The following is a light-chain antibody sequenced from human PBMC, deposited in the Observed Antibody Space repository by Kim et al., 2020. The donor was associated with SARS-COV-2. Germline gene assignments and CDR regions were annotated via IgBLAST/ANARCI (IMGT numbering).Light chain of an antibody. J-gene: IGKJ3*01. CDR3: MQGTHWPFT. V-gene: IGKV2-30*01. CDR1: QSLVYSDGNIY. Sequence: PAAISCGSSQSLVYSDGNIYLNWFHQRPGQSPRRLIYKVSNRDSGVPDRFSGSGSGTDFTLHISRVEAEDVGIYYCMQGTHWPFTFGPGTKVDIK. CDR2: KVS.